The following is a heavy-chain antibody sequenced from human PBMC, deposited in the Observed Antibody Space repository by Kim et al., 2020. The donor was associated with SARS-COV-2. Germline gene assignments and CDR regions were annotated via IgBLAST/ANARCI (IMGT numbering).Heavy chain of an antibody. CDR3: ARGLGEGIWLSLPMDV. CDR2: IYPGDSDT. CDR1: GYSFTSYW. D-gene: IGHD3-16*01. V-gene: IGHV5-51*01. J-gene: IGHJ6*02. Sequence: GESLKISCKGSGYSFTSYWIGWVRQMPGKGLEWMGIIYPGDSDTRYSPSFQGQVTISADKSISTAYLQWSSLKASDTAMYYFARGLGEGIWLSLPMDVWGQGTTVTVSS.